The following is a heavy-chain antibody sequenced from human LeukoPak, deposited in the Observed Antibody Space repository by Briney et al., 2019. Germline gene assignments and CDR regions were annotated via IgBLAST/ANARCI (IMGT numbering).Heavy chain of an antibody. Sequence: SVKVSCMASGGTFSSYAISWVRQAPGEGLEWMGGIIPIFGTANYAQKFQGRVTITADESTSTAYMELSGLRSEDTAVYYCARDFRRWLHIGSAFDIWGQGTMVTVSS. CDR3: ARDFRRWLHIGSAFDI. J-gene: IGHJ3*02. CDR1: GGTFSSYA. V-gene: IGHV1-69*13. CDR2: IIPIFGTA. D-gene: IGHD5-24*01.